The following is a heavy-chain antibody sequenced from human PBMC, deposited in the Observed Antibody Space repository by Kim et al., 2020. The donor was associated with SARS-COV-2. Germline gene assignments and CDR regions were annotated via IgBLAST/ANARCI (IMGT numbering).Heavy chain of an antibody. CDR1: GGTFSSYA. CDR3: ASLTGGSSWYPDYYYYYMDV. J-gene: IGHJ6*03. D-gene: IGHD6-13*01. CDR2: IIPIFGTA. V-gene: IGHV1-69*13. Sequence: SVKVSCKASGGTFSSYAISWVRQAPGQGLEWMGGIIPIFGTANYAQKFQGRVTITADESTSTAYMELSSLRSEDTAVYYCASLTGGSSWYPDYYYYYMDVWGKGTTVTVSS.